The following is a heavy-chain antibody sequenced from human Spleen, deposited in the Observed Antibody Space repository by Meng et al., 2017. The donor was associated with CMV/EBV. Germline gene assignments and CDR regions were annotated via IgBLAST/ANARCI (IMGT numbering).Heavy chain of an antibody. CDR3: ARTYVSGRMDV. CDR2: INSDGSSA. J-gene: IGHJ6*02. D-gene: IGHD3-10*01. V-gene: IGHV3-74*01. CDR1: GFTFISHW. Sequence: GGSLRLSCAASGFTFISHWMHWVRQAPGKGLMWVSRINSDGSSANYADSVKGRFTISRDNAKNTLYLQISGLRAEDTAVYYCARTYVSGRMDVWGQGTTVTVSS.